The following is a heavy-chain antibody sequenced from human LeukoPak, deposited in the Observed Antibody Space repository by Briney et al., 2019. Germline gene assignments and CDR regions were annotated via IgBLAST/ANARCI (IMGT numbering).Heavy chain of an antibody. J-gene: IGHJ4*02. Sequence: GGSLRLFCGASGFTFSSHAMSWVRQAPGKGLEWVSAISADSYYTYYADSVQGRFTISRDNSKNTLYLQMNSLRAEDTALYYCANFVDTSMGGNDYWGQGTLVTVSS. CDR2: ISADSYYT. CDR1: GFTFSSHA. V-gene: IGHV3-23*01. D-gene: IGHD5-18*01. CDR3: ANFVDTSMGGNDY.